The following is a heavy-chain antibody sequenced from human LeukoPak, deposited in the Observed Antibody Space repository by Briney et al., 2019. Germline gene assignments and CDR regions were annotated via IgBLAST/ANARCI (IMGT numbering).Heavy chain of an antibody. CDR3: ALMGVGATSGAFDI. CDR1: RFSLSTNGMC. D-gene: IGHD1-26*01. CDR2: IDWDDDK. J-gene: IGHJ3*02. V-gene: IGHV2-70*01. Sequence: SGPALVKPTQTLTLTCTFSRFSLSTNGMCVSWIRQPPGKALEWLALIDWDDDKYYSTSLKTRLTISKDTSKNQVDLTMTSMDPVDTATYYCALMGVGATSGAFDIWGQGTMVTVSS.